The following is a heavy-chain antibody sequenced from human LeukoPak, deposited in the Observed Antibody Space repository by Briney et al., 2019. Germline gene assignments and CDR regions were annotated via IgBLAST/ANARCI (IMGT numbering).Heavy chain of an antibody. V-gene: IGHV4-31*03. J-gene: IGHJ5*02. D-gene: IGHD2-15*01. Sequence: SETLSLTCTVSWGSISSGGYYWSWIRQHPEKGLAWIGYIYYTGTTYYNPSLKSRVATSVDTSKNQFSLRLNSVTAADTAVYYCARGVCSGVSCYIRFDPWGQGTLVTVSP. CDR3: ARGVCSGVSCYIRFDP. CDR2: IYYTGTT. CDR1: WGSISSGGYY.